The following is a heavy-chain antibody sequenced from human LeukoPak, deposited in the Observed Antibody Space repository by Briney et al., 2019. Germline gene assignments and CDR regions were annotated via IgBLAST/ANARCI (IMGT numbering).Heavy chain of an antibody. V-gene: IGHV4-61*08. CDR3: ARTQSQSGSYRYYFGY. CDR1: GASVGSAGYF. Sequence: SETLSLTCTVSGASVGSAGYFWSWIRQPPGGGLGWIGYIYYISNTNYNPSLKSRVTMSVDPSKNQFSLKLNSVTAADTAVYYCARTQSQSGSYRYYFGYWGQGTLVTVSS. CDR2: IYYISNT. J-gene: IGHJ4*02. D-gene: IGHD1-26*01.